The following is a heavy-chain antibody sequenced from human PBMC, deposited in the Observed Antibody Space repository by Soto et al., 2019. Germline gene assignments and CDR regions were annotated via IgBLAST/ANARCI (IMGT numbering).Heavy chain of an antibody. CDR1: GFTVSSKY. J-gene: IGHJ6*04. D-gene: IGHD2-15*01. CDR2: IQSGGTT. Sequence: EVQLVESGGGLVQPGGSLRLSCAASGFTVSSKYMTWVRQAPGKGLERVSLIQSGGTTYYADSVKGRFTISRDTSENTLHLQMDSLRVEDTAVYYCARDDVLCDGGRCYGIALDVWGKGTTVTVSS. V-gene: IGHV3-66*01. CDR3: ARDDVLCDGGRCYGIALDV.